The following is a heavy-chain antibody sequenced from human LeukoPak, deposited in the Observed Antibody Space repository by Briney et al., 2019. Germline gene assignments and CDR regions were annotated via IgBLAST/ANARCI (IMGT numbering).Heavy chain of an antibody. D-gene: IGHD3-10*01. Sequence: SETLSLTCTVSGGSLSSGGYYWGWIRQPPGKGLEWIGSIYYSGSTYYIPSRKSRVTISVDTSKNQFSLKLSSVTAADTAVYYCATSMVREGWFDPWGQGTLVTVSS. CDR3: ATSMVREGWFDP. V-gene: IGHV4-39*01. CDR1: GGSLSSGGYY. J-gene: IGHJ5*02. CDR2: IYYSGST.